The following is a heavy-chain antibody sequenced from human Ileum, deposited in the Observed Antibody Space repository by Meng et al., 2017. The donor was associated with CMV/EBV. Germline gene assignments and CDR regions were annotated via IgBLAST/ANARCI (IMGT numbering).Heavy chain of an antibody. CDR3: ARSQGRYCSGGSCYGTSYYYDMDV. D-gene: IGHD2-15*01. J-gene: IGHJ6*02. CDR1: RFTFSNYE. CDR2: ISSSGSTI. Sequence: GESLKISCAASRFTFSNYEMNWVRQAPGKGLEWVSYISSSGSTIYYADSVKGRFTISRDNAKNSLHLQMNSLRVEDTAVYYCARSQGRYCSGGSCYGTSYYYDMDVWGQGTTVTVSS. V-gene: IGHV3-48*03.